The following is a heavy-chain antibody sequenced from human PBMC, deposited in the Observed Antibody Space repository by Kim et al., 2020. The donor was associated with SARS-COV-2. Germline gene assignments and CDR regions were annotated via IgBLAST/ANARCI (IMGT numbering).Heavy chain of an antibody. CDR3: ARDINRRYAFDP. J-gene: IGHJ5*02. CDR2: ISSSSSYI. D-gene: IGHD3-16*02. V-gene: IGHV3-21*01. CDR1: GFTFSSYS. Sequence: GGSLRLSCAASGFTFSSYSMNWVRQAPGKGLEWVSSISSSSSYIYYADSVKGRFTISRDNAKNSLYLQMNSLRAEDTAVYYCARDINRRYAFDPWGQGTLVTVSS.